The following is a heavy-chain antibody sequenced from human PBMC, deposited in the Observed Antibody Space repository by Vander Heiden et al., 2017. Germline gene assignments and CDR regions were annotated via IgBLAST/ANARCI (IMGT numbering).Heavy chain of an antibody. CDR2: ISYDGSNK. J-gene: IGHJ4*02. CDR3: ARDFDYNIGGGFDY. Sequence: QVQLVASGGGVVQPGRSLSLSGAASGFAFSSYAMHWVRQAPGKGLEWVAVISYDGSNKYYADSVKGRFTISRDNSKNTLYLQMNSLRAEDTAVYYCARDFDYNIGGGFDYWGQGTLVTVSS. CDR1: GFAFSSYA. V-gene: IGHV3-30-3*01. D-gene: IGHD4-4*01.